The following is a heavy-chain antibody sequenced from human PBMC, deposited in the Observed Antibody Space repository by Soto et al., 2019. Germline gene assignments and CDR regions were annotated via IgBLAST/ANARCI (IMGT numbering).Heavy chain of an antibody. D-gene: IGHD2-2*01. CDR3: ARFVRSCSATTCSTRADV. J-gene: IGHJ6*02. CDR1: GGFVNSDTHS. CDR2: IYSGGST. Sequence: LSLTCTVSGGFVNSDTHSWSWIRQTPGKRLEWIGFIYSGGSTKNPSLRSRVTMSVDTSKNQFSLKLRSVIVADTAVYHCARFVRSCSATTCSTRADVWGQGITVTVSS. V-gene: IGHV4-61*01.